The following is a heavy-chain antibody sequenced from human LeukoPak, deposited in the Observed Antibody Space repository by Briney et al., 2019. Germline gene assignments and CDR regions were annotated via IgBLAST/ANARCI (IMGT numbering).Heavy chain of an antibody. CDR3: AKGAYWLLPYYYGMDV. J-gene: IGHJ6*02. CDR1: GFTFSSYG. D-gene: IGHD2-15*01. Sequence: GGSLRLSCAASGFTFSSYGMYWVRQAPGKGLEWVAVISYDGSNKYYADSVKGRFTISRDNSKNTLYLQMNSLRAEDTAVYYCAKGAYWLLPYYYGMDVWGQGTTVTVSS. V-gene: IGHV3-30*18. CDR2: ISYDGSNK.